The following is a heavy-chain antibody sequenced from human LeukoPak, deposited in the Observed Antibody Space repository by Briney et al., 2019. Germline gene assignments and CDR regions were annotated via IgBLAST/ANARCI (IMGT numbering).Heavy chain of an antibody. D-gene: IGHD6-19*01. CDR3: ARGASGWYFVDYFDY. CDR1: GSTFTGYY. Sequence: ASVKVSCKASGSTFTGYYMHWVRQAPGQGLEWMGWINPNSGGTNYAQKFQGRVTMTGDTSISTAYMELSRLRSDDTAVYYCARGASGWYFVDYFDYWGQGTLVTVSS. V-gene: IGHV1-2*02. J-gene: IGHJ4*02. CDR2: INPNSGGT.